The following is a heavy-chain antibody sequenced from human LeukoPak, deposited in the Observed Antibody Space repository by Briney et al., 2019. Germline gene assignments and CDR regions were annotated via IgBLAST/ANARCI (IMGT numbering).Heavy chain of an antibody. V-gene: IGHV4-59*01. CDR3: ARGDPRNYYDTSGFDY. J-gene: IGHJ4*02. CDR2: IYYNRST. D-gene: IGHD3-22*01. Sequence: SETLSLTCSVSGDSIINYYWSWIRQPPGKGLEWIAYIYYNRSTNYNPSLKSRVTISGDTSKNQFSLKLTSVTAADTAVYYCARGDPRNYYDTSGFDYWGQGTLVTVSS. CDR1: GDSIINYY.